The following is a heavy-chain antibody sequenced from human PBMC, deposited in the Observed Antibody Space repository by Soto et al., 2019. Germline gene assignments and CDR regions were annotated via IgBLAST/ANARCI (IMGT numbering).Heavy chain of an antibody. V-gene: IGHV1-69*02. D-gene: IGHD4-17*01. CDR2: IIPILGIA. CDR3: ARVKYGDYVWFDP. J-gene: IGHJ5*02. Sequence: QVQLVRSGAEVKKPGSSVKVSCKASGGTFSSYTISWVRQAPGQGLEWMGRIIPILGIANYAQKFQGRVTITADKSTSTAYMELSSLRSEDTAVYYCARVKYGDYVWFDPWGQGTLVTVSS. CDR1: GGTFSSYT.